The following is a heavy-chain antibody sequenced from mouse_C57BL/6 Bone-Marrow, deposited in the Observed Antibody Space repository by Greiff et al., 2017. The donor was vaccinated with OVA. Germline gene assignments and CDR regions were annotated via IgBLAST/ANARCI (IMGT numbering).Heavy chain of an antibody. Sequence: EESGPGLVKPSQSLSLTCSVTGYSITSGYYWNWIRQFPGNKLEWMGYISYDGSNNYNPSLKNRISITRDTSKNQFFLKLNSVTTEDTATYYCAKDPFYYDGSSYRFAYWGQGTLVTVSA. CDR1: GYSITSGYY. V-gene: IGHV3-6*01. CDR2: ISYDGSN. D-gene: IGHD1-1*01. J-gene: IGHJ3*01. CDR3: AKDPFYYDGSSYRFAY.